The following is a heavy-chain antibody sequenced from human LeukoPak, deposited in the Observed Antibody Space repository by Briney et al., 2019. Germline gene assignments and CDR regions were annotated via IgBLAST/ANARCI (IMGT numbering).Heavy chain of an antibody. V-gene: IGHV3-23*01. J-gene: IGHJ4*02. CDR2: ISASGTAT. CDR1: GFIFTNYA. D-gene: IGHD3-9*01. Sequence: GGSLRLSCAASGFIFTNYAXXWVRXAXXXXXXXXSIISASGTATYYADSMKGRFVISRDNSKNTLYLVIDNLRVDDTATYYCARDIWEEGTPFDNWGQGALVTVSS. CDR3: ARDIWEEGTPFDN.